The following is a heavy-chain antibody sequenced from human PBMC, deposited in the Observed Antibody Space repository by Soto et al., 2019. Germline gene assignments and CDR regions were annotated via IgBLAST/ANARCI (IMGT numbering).Heavy chain of an antibody. Sequence: SETLSLTCAVYGESFSGFYWSWIRQSPGKGLEWIGEINHSGSTNYNPSLKTRVTISVDTSKNQFSLNLNSVTAADTAVYYCARGKGYCTTSSCRECGSCYYDYWGQGALVAVSS. J-gene: IGHJ4*02. D-gene: IGHD2-2*01. V-gene: IGHV4-34*01. CDR3: ARGKGYCTTSSCRECGSCYYDY. CDR1: GESFSGFY. CDR2: INHSGST.